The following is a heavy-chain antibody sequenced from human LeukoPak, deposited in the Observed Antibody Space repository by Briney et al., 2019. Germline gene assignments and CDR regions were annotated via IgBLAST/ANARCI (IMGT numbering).Heavy chain of an antibody. D-gene: IGHD6-25*01. Sequence: PSETLSLTCAVYGGSFSGYYWSWIRQPPGKGLEWIGEINHRGSTNYNPSRKSRVTISVDASRNQFSLKLTSVTAADTAVFYCARGLDSSGDYWGQGTLVTVSS. CDR2: INHRGST. V-gene: IGHV4-34*01. J-gene: IGHJ4*02. CDR3: ARGLDSSGDY. CDR1: GGSFSGYY.